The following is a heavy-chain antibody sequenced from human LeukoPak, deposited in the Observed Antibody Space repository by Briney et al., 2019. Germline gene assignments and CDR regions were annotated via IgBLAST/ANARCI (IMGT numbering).Heavy chain of an antibody. J-gene: IGHJ6*03. D-gene: IGHD3-10*01. Sequence: GGSLRLSCAASGFTFSSYAMSWVRQAPGKGLEWVAFIRYDGSNKYYADSVKGRFTISRDNSKNTLYLQMNSLRAEDTAVYYCAKDSISSYYGSGSSMDVWGKGTTVTISS. CDR2: IRYDGSNK. V-gene: IGHV3-30*02. CDR3: AKDSISSYYGSGSSMDV. CDR1: GFTFSSYA.